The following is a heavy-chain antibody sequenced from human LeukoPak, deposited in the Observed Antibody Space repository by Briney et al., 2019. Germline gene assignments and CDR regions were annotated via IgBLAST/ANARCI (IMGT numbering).Heavy chain of an antibody. CDR1: GFTFSSYA. D-gene: IGHD6-19*01. J-gene: IGHJ4*02. V-gene: IGHV3-23*01. Sequence: PGGSLRLPCAASGFTFSSYAMSWVRQAPGKGLEWVSAISGSGGSTYYADSVKGRFTISRDNSKNTLYLQMNSLRAEDTAVYYCAKDRSSSGWYLWTSGDYWGQGTLVTVSS. CDR2: ISGSGGST. CDR3: AKDRSSSGWYLWTSGDY.